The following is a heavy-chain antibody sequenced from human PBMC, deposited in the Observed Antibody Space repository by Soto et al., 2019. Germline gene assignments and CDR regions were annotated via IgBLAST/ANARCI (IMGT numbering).Heavy chain of an antibody. V-gene: IGHV1-18*01. Sequence: ASVKVSCKTSGYTFTNYGISWVRQAPGRGLEWLGWTSAYNGNTNYAQQFQGRVTMTTDTSTSTVYMELRSLRSDDTAVYYCARDSTNRAKFDYWGQVTLVTVSS. CDR1: GYTFTNYG. CDR2: TSAYNGNT. CDR3: ARDSTNRAKFDY. J-gene: IGHJ4*02. D-gene: IGHD2-8*01.